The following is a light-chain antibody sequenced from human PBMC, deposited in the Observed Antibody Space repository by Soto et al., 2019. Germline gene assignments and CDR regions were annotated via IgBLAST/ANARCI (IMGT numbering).Light chain of an antibody. Sequence: DIQMTQSPSTLSASVGDRVTITCRASQSISTWLAWYQQIAGKAPKLLIYKASSLEGGVPSRFSGSGSGTDFNITVSRMQPDDFATYYCQQYNTYPLTFGGGTTVDIK. CDR2: KAS. V-gene: IGKV1-5*03. CDR1: QSISTW. CDR3: QQYNTYPLT. J-gene: IGKJ4*01.